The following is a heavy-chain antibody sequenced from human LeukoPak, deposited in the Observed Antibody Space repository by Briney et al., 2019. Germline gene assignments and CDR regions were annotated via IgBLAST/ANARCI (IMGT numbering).Heavy chain of an antibody. V-gene: IGHV3-30*04. CDR3: AKEAYSSSWYYYYGMDV. J-gene: IGHJ6*02. CDR1: GFTFSNYA. D-gene: IGHD6-13*01. Sequence: GRSLRLSCAASGFTFSNYAMHWVRQAPGKGLEWVAVISSDGSYKYYADSVKGRFTISRDNSKNTLYLQMNSLRAEDTAVYYCAKEAYSSSWYYYYGMDVWGQGTTVTVSS. CDR2: ISSDGSYK.